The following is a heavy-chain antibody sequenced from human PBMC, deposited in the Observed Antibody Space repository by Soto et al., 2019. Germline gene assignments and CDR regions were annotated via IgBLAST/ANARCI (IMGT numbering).Heavy chain of an antibody. Sequence: QVQLVQSGAEVKKPGSSVNVSCKASGGTFSNHLISWVRQAPGQGLEWMGTIIPLFGILNYAQKLQGRVTISADKSTSTGYMELSSLRSDDTAVYYCASGSLYGSGSYPVDYWGQGTLVTVSS. J-gene: IGHJ4*01. V-gene: IGHV1-69*02. CDR1: GGTFSNHL. CDR2: IIPLFGIL. D-gene: IGHD3-10*01. CDR3: ASGSLYGSGSYPVDY.